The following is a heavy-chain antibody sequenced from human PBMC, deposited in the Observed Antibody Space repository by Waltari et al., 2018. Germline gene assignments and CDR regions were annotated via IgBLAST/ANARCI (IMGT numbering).Heavy chain of an antibody. D-gene: IGHD2-15*01. CDR1: GYTFTTGNRFGGHY. Sequence: QVQLVQSGAEVKNPGASVKVSCMTSGYTFTTGNRFGGHYIHWVRQAPGQGAGWMGRINPTGCGTKYAQKFQGRFTVTRDTSITTAYMELTSLRSDDTAVYYCARGGIGGNFDFWGQGSLVTVST. CDR3: ARGGIGGNFDF. CDR2: INPTGCGT. V-gene: IGHV1-2*06. J-gene: IGHJ4*02.